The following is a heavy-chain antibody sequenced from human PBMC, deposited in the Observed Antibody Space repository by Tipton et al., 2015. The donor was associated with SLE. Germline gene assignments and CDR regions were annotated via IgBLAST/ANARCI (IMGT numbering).Heavy chain of an antibody. V-gene: IGHV3-64D*06. CDR3: ARDSSGIVGATHFDY. CDR1: GFTFSSYA. Sequence: SLRLSCAASGFTFSSYAMHWVRQAPGKGLEYVSVISSNGGSIYYADSVKGRFTISRDNSKNTLYLQMSSLRAEDTAVYYCARDSSGIVGATHFDYWGQGTLVTVSS. CDR2: ISSNGGSI. D-gene: IGHD1-26*01. J-gene: IGHJ4*02.